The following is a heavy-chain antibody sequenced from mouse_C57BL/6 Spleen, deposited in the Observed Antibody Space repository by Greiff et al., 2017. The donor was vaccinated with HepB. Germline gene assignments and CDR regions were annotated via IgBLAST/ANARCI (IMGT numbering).Heavy chain of an antibody. CDR1: GYSFTDYN. CDR2: INPNYGTT. D-gene: IGHD1-1*01. CDR3: ARSDTTVVARYFDV. J-gene: IGHJ1*03. V-gene: IGHV1-39*01. Sequence: EVKLMESGPELVKPGASVKISCKASGYSFTDYNMNWVKQSNGKSLEWIGVINPNYGTTSYNQKFKGKATLTVDQSSSTAYMQLNSLTSEDSAVYYCARSDTTVVARYFDVWGTGTTVTVSS.